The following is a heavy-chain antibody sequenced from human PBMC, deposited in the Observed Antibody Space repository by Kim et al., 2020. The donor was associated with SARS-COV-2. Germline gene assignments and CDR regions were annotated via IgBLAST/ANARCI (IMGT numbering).Heavy chain of an antibody. CDR2: ISNSGKTK. V-gene: IGHV3-48*03. CDR1: GDTFSSFE. J-gene: IGHJ4*02. Sequence: GGSLRLSCAASGDTFSSFELNWVRQAPGKGLEWVSYISNSGKTKYFADFVRGRFTISRDNAKNSLYLHMNSLTAEDTAVYYCARGSGSFYYWGQGTLVTFSS. D-gene: IGHD1-26*01. CDR3: ARGSGSFYY.